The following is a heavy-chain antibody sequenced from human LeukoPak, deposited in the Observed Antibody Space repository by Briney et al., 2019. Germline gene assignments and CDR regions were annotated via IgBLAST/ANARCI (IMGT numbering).Heavy chain of an antibody. CDR1: GFTFARFG. D-gene: IGHD1-26*01. CDR2: ISGNGVTT. V-gene: IGHV3-23*01. Sequence: GGSLRLSCVVSGFTFARFGLSWVRQAPGKGLEWVSAISGNGVTTFYADSVKGRFTISRDNSKNILYLQMNSLRAEDTAIYYCAKNAITIVTYINHQLDYWGRGTLVTVSS. J-gene: IGHJ4*02. CDR3: AKNAITIVTYINHQLDY.